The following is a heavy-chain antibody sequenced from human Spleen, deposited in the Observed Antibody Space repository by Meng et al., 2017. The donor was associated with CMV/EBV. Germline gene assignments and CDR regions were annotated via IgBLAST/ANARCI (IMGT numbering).Heavy chain of an antibody. Sequence: CSASGFTFSSYSMNWVRQAPGKGLEWVSSISSSSSYIYYADSVKGRFTISRDNAKNSLYLQMNSLRAEDTAVYYCATKRVVTGVDYWGQGTLVTVSS. V-gene: IGHV3-21*01. CDR1: GFTFSSYS. CDR2: ISSSSSYI. CDR3: ATKRVVTGVDY. D-gene: IGHD4-23*01. J-gene: IGHJ4*02.